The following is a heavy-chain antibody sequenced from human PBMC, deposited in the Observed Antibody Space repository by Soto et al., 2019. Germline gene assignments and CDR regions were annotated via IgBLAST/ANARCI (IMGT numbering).Heavy chain of an antibody. Sequence: SVKVSCKASGGTFSSYAISWVRQAPGQGLEWMGGIIPILGTANYAQKFQGRVTITADKSTSTAYMELSSLRSEDTAVYYCAGDILAGYHYGMDVWGQGTTVTVS. J-gene: IGHJ6*02. D-gene: IGHD3-9*01. CDR3: AGDILAGYHYGMDV. CDR1: GGTFSSYA. CDR2: IIPILGTA. V-gene: IGHV1-69*10.